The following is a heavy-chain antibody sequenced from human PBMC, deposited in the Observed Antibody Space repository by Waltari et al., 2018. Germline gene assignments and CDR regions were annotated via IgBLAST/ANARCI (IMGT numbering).Heavy chain of an antibody. D-gene: IGHD3-10*01. V-gene: IGHV3-74*01. CDR3: ARGQLWFSELLVY. Sequence: EVQLVESGGGLVQPGGSLRLSCAASGFTFSSYWMHWVRQAPGKGLTWVSRMNSDESSTSYADYVKGRFTISRDNAKNTLYLQMNSLRAEDTAVYYCARGQLWFSELLVYWGQGTLVTVSS. J-gene: IGHJ4*02. CDR2: MNSDESST. CDR1: GFTFSSYW.